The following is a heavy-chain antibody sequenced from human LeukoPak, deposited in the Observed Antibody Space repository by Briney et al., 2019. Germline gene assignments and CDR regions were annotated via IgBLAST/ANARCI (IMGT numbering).Heavy chain of an antibody. CDR1: GFTFSSYA. CDR2: ISGSGGST. D-gene: IGHD1-26*01. Sequence: GGSLRLSCAASGFTFSSYAMSWVRQAPGKGLEWVSAISGSGGSTYYADSVKGRFTISRDNAKNSLYLQMNSLRAEDTAVYYCAKGYSGSPYSYFDLWGRGTLVTVSS. V-gene: IGHV3-23*01. CDR3: AKGYSGSPYSYFDL. J-gene: IGHJ2*01.